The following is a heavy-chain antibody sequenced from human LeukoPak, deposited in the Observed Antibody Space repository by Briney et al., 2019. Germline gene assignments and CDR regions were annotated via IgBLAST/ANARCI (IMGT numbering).Heavy chain of an antibody. J-gene: IGHJ4*02. CDR2: ISGDGSDK. CDR1: GFIFSNNG. V-gene: IGHV3-30*18. Sequence: PGGSLRLSCAASGFIFSNNGMHWVRQAPGKGLEWVALISGDGSDKYYADSVKGRFTISRDNSKNTMYLQMNSLRAEDTAVYYCSKDLGTLAIIFDLWGQGTLVTVSS. D-gene: IGHD3-9*01. CDR3: SKDLGTLAIIFDL.